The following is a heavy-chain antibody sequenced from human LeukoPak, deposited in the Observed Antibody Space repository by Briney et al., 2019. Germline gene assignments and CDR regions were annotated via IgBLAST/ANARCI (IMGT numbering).Heavy chain of an antibody. CDR2: IYYSGNT. CDR3: ARDNSVGDNAWWFDP. V-gene: IGHV4-59*01. CDR1: GGSIRSYY. J-gene: IGHJ5*02. Sequence: PSETLSLTCTVSGGSIRSYYWSWIRQPPGKGLEWIGYIYYSGNTNYNPSLKSRVTISLDTSKNQFSLKLTSVTAEDTAIYYCARDNSVGDNAWWFDPWGQGTLVTVSS. D-gene: IGHD1-26*01.